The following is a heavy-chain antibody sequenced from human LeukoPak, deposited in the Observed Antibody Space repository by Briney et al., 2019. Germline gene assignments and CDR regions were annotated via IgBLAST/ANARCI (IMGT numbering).Heavy chain of an antibody. CDR2: IYSSGST. J-gene: IGHJ4*02. CDR3: ARKDGDY. Sequence: SETLSLTCTVSGASISAFHWTWFRQPAGKTLEWIGLIYSSGSTLFNPSLKSRVAMSLDLTKNQLSLRLTSLTAADTAMYYCARKDGDYWGQGTLVTVSS. CDR1: GASISAFH. V-gene: IGHV4-4*07.